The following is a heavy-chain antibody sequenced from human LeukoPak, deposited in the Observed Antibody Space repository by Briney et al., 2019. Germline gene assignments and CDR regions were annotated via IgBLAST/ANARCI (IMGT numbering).Heavy chain of an antibody. D-gene: IGHD3-9*01. CDR1: GGTFSSYA. J-gene: IGHJ4*02. CDR3: AGAELNYDILTGQNFDY. CDR2: IIPILGIA. V-gene: IGHV1-69*04. Sequence: SVKVSCKASGGTFSSYAISWVRQALGQGLEWMGRIIPILGIANYAQKFQGRVTITADKSTSTAYMELSSLRSEDTAVYYCAGAELNYDILTGQNFDYWGQGTLVTVSS.